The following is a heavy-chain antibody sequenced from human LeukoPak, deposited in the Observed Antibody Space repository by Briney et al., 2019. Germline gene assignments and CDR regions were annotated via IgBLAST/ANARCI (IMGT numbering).Heavy chain of an antibody. CDR3: ARGGVAVAAPDAFDI. CDR2: INPNSGGT. Sequence: ASVKVSCKASGYTFTGYYMHWVRQAPGQGLEWMGWINPNSGGTNYAQKFQGRVTMTRDTSISTAYMELSRLRSDDTAVYYCARGGVAVAAPDAFDIWGQGTMVTVSS. D-gene: IGHD6-19*01. J-gene: IGHJ3*02. V-gene: IGHV1-2*02. CDR1: GYTFTGYY.